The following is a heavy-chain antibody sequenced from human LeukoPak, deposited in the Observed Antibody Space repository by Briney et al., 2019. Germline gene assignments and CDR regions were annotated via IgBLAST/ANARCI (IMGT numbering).Heavy chain of an antibody. Sequence: PGGSLRLSCAASGFTFSSYNMKWVRQAPGKGLEWVSSISSRSSYIFYADSVKGRFTISRDNAKKSLYLQMNSLRAEDTAVYYCASCRWNYHYFQSWGQGTLVTVSS. D-gene: IGHD1-7*01. CDR3: ASCRWNYHYFQS. J-gene: IGHJ4*02. CDR1: GFTFSSYN. V-gene: IGHV3-21*01. CDR2: ISSRSSYI.